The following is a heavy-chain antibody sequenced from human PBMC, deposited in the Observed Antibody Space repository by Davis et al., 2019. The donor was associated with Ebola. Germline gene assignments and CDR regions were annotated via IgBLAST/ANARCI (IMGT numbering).Heavy chain of an antibody. Sequence: ASVKVSCKASGYTFTSCGISWVRQAPGQGLEWMGWISGYTGETNYAQKFQGRVSMTTDTSTSTAYMELRGLRSDDTAVYYCARDVVVVAATNWFDPWGQGTLVTVSS. J-gene: IGHJ5*02. V-gene: IGHV1-18*01. D-gene: IGHD2-15*01. CDR3: ARDVVVVAATNWFDP. CDR2: ISGYTGET. CDR1: GYTFTSCG.